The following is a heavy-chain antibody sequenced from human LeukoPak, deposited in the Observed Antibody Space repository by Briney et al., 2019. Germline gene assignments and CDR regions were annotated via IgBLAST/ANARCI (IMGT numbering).Heavy chain of an antibody. D-gene: IGHD5-18*01. CDR3: ARLPLTARRHFDF. Sequence: GGSLRLSCAASGFTFSAYRMSWVRQNPGKGLEWVANIKEDGSEKYYVDYVKGRFIISRDNAKNSLYVQMNSLRAEDTAVYYCARLPLTARRHFDFWGQGTQVTVSS. CDR2: IKEDGSEK. J-gene: IGHJ4*02. V-gene: IGHV3-7*05. CDR1: GFTFSAYR.